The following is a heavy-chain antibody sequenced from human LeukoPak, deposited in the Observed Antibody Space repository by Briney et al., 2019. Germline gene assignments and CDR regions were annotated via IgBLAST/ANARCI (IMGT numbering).Heavy chain of an antibody. CDR3: VKDSSFWTFDY. Sequence: PGGSLRLSCAASGFTFSDHYMDWVRHAPGKGLEWVGRAKNKADSYTIEYAASVRGRFTISRDDSKNSLYLQMNSLKTEDTAVYYCVKDSSFWTFDYWGQGTLVTVSS. CDR1: GFTFSDHY. CDR2: AKNKADSYTI. V-gene: IGHV3-72*01. J-gene: IGHJ4*02. D-gene: IGHD6-6*01.